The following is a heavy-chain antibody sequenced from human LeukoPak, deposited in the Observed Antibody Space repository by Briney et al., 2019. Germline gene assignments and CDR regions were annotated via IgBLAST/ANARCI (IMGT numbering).Heavy chain of an antibody. V-gene: IGHV3-15*05. J-gene: IGHJ4*02. CDR3: TTDGSMIAAAATGY. D-gene: IGHD6-13*01. CDR1: GFTFSSYG. Sequence: PGGSLRLSCAASGFTFSSYGMHWVRQAPGKGLEWVGRIKSKTDGETTDYTAPVKGRFSISRDDSKNTLYLQMNSLKNEDTAVYYCTTDGSMIAAAATGYWGQGTLVTVSS. CDR2: IKSKTDGETT.